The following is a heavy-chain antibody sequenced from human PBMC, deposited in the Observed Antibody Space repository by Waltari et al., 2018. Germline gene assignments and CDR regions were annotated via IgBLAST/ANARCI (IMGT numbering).Heavy chain of an antibody. CDR2: ISGSGGST. J-gene: IGHJ6*02. Sequence: EVQLLESGGGLVQPGGSLRLSCAASGFTFSSYAMSWVRQAPGQGLEWVSAISGSGGSTYYADSVKGRFTISRDNSKNTLYLQMNSLRAEDTAVYYCAKGEGWYSGTYYYYYGMDVWGQGTTVTVSS. CDR3: AKGEGWYSGTYYYYYGMDV. V-gene: IGHV3-23*01. CDR1: GFTFSSYA. D-gene: IGHD1-26*01.